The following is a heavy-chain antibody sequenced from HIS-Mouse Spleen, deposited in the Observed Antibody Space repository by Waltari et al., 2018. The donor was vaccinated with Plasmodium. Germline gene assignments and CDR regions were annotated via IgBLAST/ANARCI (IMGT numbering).Heavy chain of an antibody. Sequence: EVQLVESGGALIQPGGSRSLSCAASGLTVSSNYRSRLRQAPGKGLAWVSVIYSGVSTYYAYSVKGRFTISRDNSKNTLYLQMNSLRAEDTAVYYCASKTTVTNHAFDIWGQGTMVTVSS. CDR3: ASKTTVTNHAFDI. CDR2: IYSGVST. V-gene: IGHV3-53*01. CDR1: GLTVSSNY. J-gene: IGHJ3*02. D-gene: IGHD4-17*01.